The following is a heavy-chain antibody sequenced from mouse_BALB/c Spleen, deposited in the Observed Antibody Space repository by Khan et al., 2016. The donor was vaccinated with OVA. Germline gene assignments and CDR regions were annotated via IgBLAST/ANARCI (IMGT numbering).Heavy chain of an antibody. CDR3: AKKVRGDYGAMDY. D-gene: IGHD1-1*02. V-gene: IGHV2-5*01. J-gene: IGHJ4*01. CDR2: IWKGGST. Sequence: QVQLKESGPGLVQPSQSLSITCTVSGFSLTNYGVHWVRQSPGKGLEWLGVIWKGGSTDYNATFMSRLSITKDNSKSQVFFNMNSLQADDTAIYYCAKKVRGDYGAMDYWGQGTSVTVSS. CDR1: GFSLTNYG.